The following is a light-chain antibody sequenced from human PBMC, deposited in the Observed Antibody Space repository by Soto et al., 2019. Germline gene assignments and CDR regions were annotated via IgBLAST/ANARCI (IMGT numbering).Light chain of an antibody. Sequence: EIVMTQSPATLSVSPGERAALSCRASQSVSSTLAWYRPRPGQAPRLVIYGASSRATGIPAGFSGSGSGTDFTLTISRLEPEDFAVYYCQQYGSSPGTFGQGTKVDI. J-gene: IGKJ1*01. V-gene: IGKV3-20*01. CDR1: QSVSST. CDR3: QQYGSSPGT. CDR2: GAS.